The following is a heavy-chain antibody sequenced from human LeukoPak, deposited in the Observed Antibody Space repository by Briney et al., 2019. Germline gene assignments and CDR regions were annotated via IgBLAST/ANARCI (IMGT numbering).Heavy chain of an antibody. V-gene: IGHV3-33*06. D-gene: IGHD3-10*01. CDR2: IWYGGSNK. Sequence: PGGSLTLSCAAWGFTLSSLGMHGVRHAPGKAREWVADIWYGGSNKYYAHSVKGRLTISRDNSKNTLYAQLHSLRDEDTAVSYCAKGSQTDGFDIWGQGTMVTVSS. CDR1: GFTLSSLG. CDR3: AKGSQTDGFDI. J-gene: IGHJ3*02.